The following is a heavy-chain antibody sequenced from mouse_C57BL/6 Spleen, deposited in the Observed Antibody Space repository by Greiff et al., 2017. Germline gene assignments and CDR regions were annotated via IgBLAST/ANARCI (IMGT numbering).Heavy chain of an antibody. V-gene: IGHV7-3*01. CDR3: ARYHYYGSSLDY. CDR1: GFTFTDYY. Sequence: VQLQQSGGGLVQPGGSLSLSCAASGFTFTDYYMSWVRQPPGKALEWLGFIRNKANGYTTEYSASVKGRFTISRDNSQSILYLQMNALRAEDSATYYCARYHYYGSSLDYWGQGTTLTVSS. D-gene: IGHD1-1*01. CDR2: IRNKANGYTT. J-gene: IGHJ2*01.